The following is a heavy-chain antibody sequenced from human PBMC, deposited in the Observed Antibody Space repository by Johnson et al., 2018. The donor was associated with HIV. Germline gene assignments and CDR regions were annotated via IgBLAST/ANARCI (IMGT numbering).Heavy chain of an antibody. CDR3: ARKWANGGWCSDAFDI. Sequence: QVQLVESGGGLVQPGGSLRLSCAASGFTFSDYDMSWIRQAPGKGLEWVSYISSSGSTIYYADSVKGRFTISRDKAKNSLYLQMNSLRDEDTAVYYCARKWANGGWCSDAFDIWGQGTMVTVSS. CDR1: GFTFSDYD. D-gene: IGHD6-19*01. J-gene: IGHJ3*02. CDR2: ISSSGSTI. V-gene: IGHV3-11*04.